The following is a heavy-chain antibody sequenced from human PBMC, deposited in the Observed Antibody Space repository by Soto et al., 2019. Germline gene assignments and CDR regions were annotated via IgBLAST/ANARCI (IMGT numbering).Heavy chain of an antibody. CDR3: ARGGVDYYDSSGYYFSPYYFDY. J-gene: IGHJ4*02. D-gene: IGHD3-22*01. CDR2: IYLSGST. V-gene: IGHV4-30-2*01. CDR1: GGSISSGGYS. Sequence: QLQLQESGSGLVKPSQTLSLTCAVSGGSISSGGYSWSWIRQPPGKGLEWIGYIYLSGSTYYNPSLKSRVTISVDRSKNQFSLKLSSVTAADTAVYYCARGGVDYYDSSGYYFSPYYFDYWGQGTLVTVSS.